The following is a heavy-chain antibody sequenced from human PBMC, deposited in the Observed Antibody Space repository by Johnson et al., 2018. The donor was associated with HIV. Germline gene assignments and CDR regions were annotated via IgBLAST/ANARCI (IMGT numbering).Heavy chain of an antibody. V-gene: IGHV3-66*01. CDR1: GFRVGSNY. CDR3: ARACRDGYTCDAFDI. CDR2: IFSGGST. D-gene: IGHD5-24*01. Sequence: EVQLVESGGALVQPGGSLRLSCAASGFRVGSNYMSWVRQAPGKGREWVSVIFSGGSTYYADSVNGRFTISRDNSKNTLYLQMNSLRAEDTAVYYCARACRDGYTCDAFDIWGQGTMVTVSS. J-gene: IGHJ3*02.